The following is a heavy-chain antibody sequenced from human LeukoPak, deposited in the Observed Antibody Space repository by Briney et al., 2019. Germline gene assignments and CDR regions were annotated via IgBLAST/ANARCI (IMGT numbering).Heavy chain of an antibody. D-gene: IGHD3-10*01. Sequence: GASVKVSCKASGYTFTSYDINWVRQAPGQGLEWMGGIIPIFGTANYAQKFQGRVTITTDESTSTAYMELSSLRSEDTAVYYCAREYGSGSAFGYWGQGTLVTVSS. J-gene: IGHJ4*02. CDR1: GYTFTSYD. CDR3: AREYGSGSAFGY. CDR2: IIPIFGTA. V-gene: IGHV1-69*05.